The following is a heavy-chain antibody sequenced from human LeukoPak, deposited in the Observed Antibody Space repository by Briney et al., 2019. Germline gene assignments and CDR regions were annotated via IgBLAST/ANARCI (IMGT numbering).Heavy chain of an antibody. CDR1: GYTFTSYD. D-gene: IGHD6-6*01. J-gene: IGHJ6*03. CDR2: MNPNSGKT. V-gene: IGHV1-8*01. CDR3: ARGKFLRVAARPSNFHYYYLDV. Sequence: ASVKVSCKASGYTFTSYDIHWVRLATGQGLEWMAWMNPNSGKTGYAQKFQGRVTMTTNTSISTAYMELSSLRSEDTAVYYCARGKFLRVAARPSNFHYYYLDVWGKGTTVIVSS.